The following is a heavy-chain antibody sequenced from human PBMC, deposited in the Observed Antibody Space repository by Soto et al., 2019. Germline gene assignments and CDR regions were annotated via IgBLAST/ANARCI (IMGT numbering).Heavy chain of an antibody. J-gene: IGHJ5*02. CDR3: SRGSTYYGFLT. V-gene: IGHV4-30-4*01. D-gene: IGHD3-10*01. CDR2: IYYIGTT. CDR1: GDSMGSGDDY. Sequence: QVQLQESGPGLVKPSQTLSLTCTVSGDSMGSGDDYWTWIRQPPGKGLEWIGYIYYIGTTFYNPSLESRVNISIDTSKNHFSLRLTSVTAADTAVYYCSRGSTYYGFLTWGQGTLVTVSS.